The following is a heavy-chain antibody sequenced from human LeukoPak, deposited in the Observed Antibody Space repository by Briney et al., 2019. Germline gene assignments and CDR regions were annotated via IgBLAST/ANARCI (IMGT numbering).Heavy chain of an antibody. CDR2: IYYSGST. V-gene: IGHV4-39*07. CDR3: ARDPLTLYYFDY. CDR1: GGSISSTNYY. J-gene: IGHJ4*02. Sequence: SETLSLTCTVSGGSISSTNYYWGWIRQPPGKGLEWIGSIYYSGSTYYNPSLKSRVTISVDTSKNQFSLKLSSVTAADTAVYYCARDPLTLYYFDYWGQGTLVTVSS.